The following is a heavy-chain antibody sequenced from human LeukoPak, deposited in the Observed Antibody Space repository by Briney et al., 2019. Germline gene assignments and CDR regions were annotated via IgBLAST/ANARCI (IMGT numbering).Heavy chain of an antibody. D-gene: IGHD3-10*01. J-gene: IGHJ4*02. CDR2: IDQSGST. V-gene: IGHV4-34*01. Sequence: SETLSLTCAVYGGSFSGYYWSWIRQPPGKGLEWIGEIDQSGSTNYNPSLKSRVTITIDTSKNQFSLKPNSVTAADTAVYYCAINDGSGSYYKSDYWGQGTLVTVSS. CDR3: AINDGSGSYYKSDY. CDR1: GGSFSGYY.